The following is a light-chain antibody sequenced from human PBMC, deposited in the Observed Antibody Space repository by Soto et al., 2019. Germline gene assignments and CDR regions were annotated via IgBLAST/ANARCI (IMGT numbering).Light chain of an antibody. CDR2: DAS. J-gene: IGKJ1*01. V-gene: IGKV1-5*01. CDR3: QQYNSYPIT. CDR1: QTISDW. Sequence: DIQMTQSPSTLSASVGDRVTITCRASQTISDWVAWYQQKPGKAPKLLIYDASSLESGVPSRFSGSGSGTEFTLTISSLQPDDFATYYCQQYNSYPITFGQGTKVDIK.